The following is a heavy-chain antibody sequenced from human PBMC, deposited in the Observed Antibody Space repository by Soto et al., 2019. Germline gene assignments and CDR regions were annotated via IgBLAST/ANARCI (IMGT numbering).Heavy chain of an antibody. CDR2: MNPNTGNA. CDR3: ARGNHFDY. V-gene: IGHV1-8*01. CDR1: GYTFTSYD. Sequence: ASVKVSCKASGYTFTSYDINWVRLVTGQGLEWMGWMNPNTGNAGYAQKFQGRVTMTRSTSISTAYMELSSLGSDDTAVYYCARGNHFDYWGQGTLVTVSS. J-gene: IGHJ4*02.